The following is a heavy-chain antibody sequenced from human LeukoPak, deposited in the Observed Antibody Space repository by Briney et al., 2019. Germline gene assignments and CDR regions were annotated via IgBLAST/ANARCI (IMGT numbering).Heavy chain of an antibody. CDR1: GFTFSSYG. CDR3: AKDVLDSSGSFDY. CDR2: ISYDGSNK. D-gene: IGHD6-19*01. Sequence: GGSLRLSCAASGFTFSSYGMHWVRQAPGKGLEWVAVISYDGSNKYYADSVKGRFTISRDNSKNTLYLQMNSLRAEDTAVYYCAKDVLDSSGSFDYWGQGTLVTVSS. V-gene: IGHV3-30*18. J-gene: IGHJ4*02.